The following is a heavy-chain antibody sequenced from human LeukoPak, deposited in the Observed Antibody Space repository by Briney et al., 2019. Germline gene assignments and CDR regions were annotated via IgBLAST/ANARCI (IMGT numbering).Heavy chain of an antibody. J-gene: IGHJ4*02. CDR2: ISYDGSNK. CDR3: AKVVTVVGTSDY. V-gene: IGHV3-30*18. D-gene: IGHD6-19*01. Sequence: GGSLRLPCAASGFTFSSYGMHWVRQAPGKGLEWVAVISYDGSNKYYADSVKGRFTISRDNSKNTLYLQMNSLRAEDTAVYYCAKVVTVVGTSDYWGQGTLVTVSS. CDR1: GFTFSSYG.